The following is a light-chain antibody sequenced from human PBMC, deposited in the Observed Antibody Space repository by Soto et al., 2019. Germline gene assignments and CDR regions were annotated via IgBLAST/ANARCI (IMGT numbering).Light chain of an antibody. CDR2: DVS. Sequence: QSALTQPASVSGSPGQSITISCTGTSSDVGGYNYVSWYQQPPGKAPKLMIYDVSNRPSGVSNRFSGSKSGNTASLTISGLQAEDEADYYCSSYTSSSTLVVFGGRTKLTVL. J-gene: IGLJ2*01. CDR3: SSYTSSSTLVV. V-gene: IGLV2-14*01. CDR1: SSDVGGYNY.